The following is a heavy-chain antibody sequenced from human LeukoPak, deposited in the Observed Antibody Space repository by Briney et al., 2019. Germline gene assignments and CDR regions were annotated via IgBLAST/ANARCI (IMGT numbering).Heavy chain of an antibody. J-gene: IGHJ5*02. CDR2: INPNSGGT. CDR3: ARKGGYYYRFDP. V-gene: IGHV1-2*06. Sequence: ASVKLSCKASGYTFTGYYMHWVRQAPGQGLEWMGRINPNSGGTNYAQKFQGRVTMTRDTSISTAYMELSRLRSDDTAVYYCARKGGYYYRFDPWGQGTLVTVSS. D-gene: IGHD3-22*01. CDR1: GYTFTGYY.